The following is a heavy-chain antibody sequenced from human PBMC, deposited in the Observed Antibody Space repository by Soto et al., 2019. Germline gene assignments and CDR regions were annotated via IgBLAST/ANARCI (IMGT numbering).Heavy chain of an antibody. J-gene: IGHJ4*02. D-gene: IGHD6-19*01. Sequence: TSETLSLTCAVYGGSFSGYYWSWIRQPPGKGLEWIGEINHSGSTNYNPPLKSRVTISVDTSKNQFSLKLKSVTAADTAIYYCGRRTVNIRTFYSGLKTHCFDYWGQGAPVTVSS. CDR1: GGSFSGYY. CDR3: GRRTVNIRTFYSGLKTHCFDY. V-gene: IGHV4-34*01. CDR2: INHSGST.